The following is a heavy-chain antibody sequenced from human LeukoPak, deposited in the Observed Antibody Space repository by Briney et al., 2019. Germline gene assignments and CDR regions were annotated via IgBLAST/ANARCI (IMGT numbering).Heavy chain of an antibody. CDR3: ARDLSGIAGYTYGRGIDY. D-gene: IGHD5-18*01. V-gene: IGHV3-7*01. CDR1: GFTFSSYW. Sequence: PGGSLRLSCAASGFTFSSYWMSWVRQAPGKGLEWVATIKQDGSERYYVDSVKGRFTISRDNAQNSLSLQMNSLRAEDTAVYYCARDLSGIAGYTYGRGIDYWGQGTLVTVSS. CDR2: IKQDGSER. J-gene: IGHJ4*02.